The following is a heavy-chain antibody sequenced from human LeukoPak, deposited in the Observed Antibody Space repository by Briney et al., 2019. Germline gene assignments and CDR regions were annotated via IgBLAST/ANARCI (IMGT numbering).Heavy chain of an antibody. J-gene: IGHJ3*02. V-gene: IGHV1-2*02. Sequence: ASVKVSCKSSEYTFSGHNIHWVRQAPGQGLEWVGWVNPKSGDTNYAQKFRDRVVMTRDTFAGTAYMDLSSLRSDDTAVYYCIQSIQVPAIPAVDIWGQGTVVSVSS. CDR3: IQSIQVPAIPAVDI. CDR2: VNPKSGDT. CDR1: EYTFSGHN. D-gene: IGHD6-19*01.